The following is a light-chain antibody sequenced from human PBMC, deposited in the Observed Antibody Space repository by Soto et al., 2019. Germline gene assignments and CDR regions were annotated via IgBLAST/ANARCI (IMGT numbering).Light chain of an antibody. CDR3: QQYNSSST. J-gene: IGKJ1*01. Sequence: DIQMTQSPSTLSASVGDRVTITCRASQSISSWLAWYKQKPGKAPKLLIYKASSLESGVPSRFSGSGSGTEFTLTISSLQPDVFATYYCQQYNSSSTFGQGTKVEIK. V-gene: IGKV1-5*03. CDR1: QSISSW. CDR2: KAS.